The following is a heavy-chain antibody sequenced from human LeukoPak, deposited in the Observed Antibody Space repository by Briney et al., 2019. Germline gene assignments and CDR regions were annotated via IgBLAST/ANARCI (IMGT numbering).Heavy chain of an antibody. CDR3: ARDLGYYASSAN. Sequence: GGSLRLSCAASGFTFSSYEMNWVRQAPGKGLEWVSVIYSSGSTYYADSVKGRFTISRDISKNSLYLQMTSLRAEDTAVYYCARDLGYYASSANWGQGTLVTVSS. CDR2: IYSSGST. J-gene: IGHJ4*02. D-gene: IGHD3-22*01. CDR1: GFTFSSYE. V-gene: IGHV3-53*01.